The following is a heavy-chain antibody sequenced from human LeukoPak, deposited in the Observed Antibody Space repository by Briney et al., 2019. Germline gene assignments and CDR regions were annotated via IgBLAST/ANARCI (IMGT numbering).Heavy chain of an antibody. CDR1: GGSISSYY. CDR3: ARGYCSSTSCHYYYYYYMDV. CDR2: IYTSGST. D-gene: IGHD2-2*01. J-gene: IGHJ6*03. Sequence: SETLSLTCTVSGGSISSYYWSWIRQPPGKGLEWIGYIYTSGSTNYNPSLKSRVTISVDTSKNQFSLKLSSVTAADTAVYCCARGYCSSTSCHYYYYYYMDVWGKGTTVTVSS. V-gene: IGHV4-4*09.